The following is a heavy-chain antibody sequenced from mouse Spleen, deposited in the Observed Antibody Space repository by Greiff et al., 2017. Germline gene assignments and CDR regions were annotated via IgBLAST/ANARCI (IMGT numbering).Heavy chain of an antibody. CDR3: TRGYDGEFAY. CDR1: GYTFTSYW. CDR2: IYPSDSYT. Sequence: QVQLQQSGAELVRPGASVKLSCKASGYTFTSYWINWVKQRPGQGLEWIGNIYPSDSYTNYNQKFKDKATLTVDKSSSTAYMQLSSPTSEDSAVYYCTRGYDGEFAYWGQGTLVTVSA. D-gene: IGHD2-3*01. V-gene: IGHV1-69*02. J-gene: IGHJ3*01.